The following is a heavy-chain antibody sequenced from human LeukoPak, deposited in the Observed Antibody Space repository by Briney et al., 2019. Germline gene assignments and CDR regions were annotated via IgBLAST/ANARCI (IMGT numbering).Heavy chain of an antibody. CDR2: ISSSSSYI. CDR1: GFTFSSYS. D-gene: IGHD6-13*01. J-gene: IGHJ4*02. Sequence: IPGGSLRLSCAASGFTFSSYSMNWVRQAPGKGLEWVSSISSSSSYIYYADSVKGRFTISRDNAKNSLYLQMNSLRAEDTAVYYCARARIAAAPSPLDYWGQGTLVTVSS. V-gene: IGHV3-21*01. CDR3: ARARIAAAPSPLDY.